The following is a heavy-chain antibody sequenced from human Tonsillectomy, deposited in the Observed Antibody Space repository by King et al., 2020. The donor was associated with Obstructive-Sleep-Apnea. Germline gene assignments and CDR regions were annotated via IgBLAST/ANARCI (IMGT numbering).Heavy chain of an antibody. CDR2: INPSGGSP. Sequence: VQLVQSGAEVKKPGASVKVSCKASGYTFTRYYMHWVRQAPGQGLEWMVIINPSGGSPSYAQKFQGRVTMTRDTSTSTVSMELSSLRSEDTAVYYCARDPHYYVSSGYYYPTNGMDVWGQGTTVTVSS. CDR1: GYTFTRYY. CDR3: ARDPHYYVSSGYYYPTNGMDV. D-gene: IGHD3-22*01. V-gene: IGHV1-46*01. J-gene: IGHJ6*02.